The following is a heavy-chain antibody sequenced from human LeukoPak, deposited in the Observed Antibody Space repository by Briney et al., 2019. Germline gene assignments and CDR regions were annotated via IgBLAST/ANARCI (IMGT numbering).Heavy chain of an antibody. CDR2: INPNSGGT. Sequence: ASVKVSCKASGYTFTGYYMHWVRQAPGQGLEWMGWINPNSGGTNYAQKFQGRVTMTRDTSISTAYMELSRLRSDDTAVYYCARDNDSSGWYPGYFDYWGQGTLVTVSS. J-gene: IGHJ4*02. V-gene: IGHV1-2*02. D-gene: IGHD6-19*01. CDR1: GYTFTGYY. CDR3: ARDNDSSGWYPGYFDY.